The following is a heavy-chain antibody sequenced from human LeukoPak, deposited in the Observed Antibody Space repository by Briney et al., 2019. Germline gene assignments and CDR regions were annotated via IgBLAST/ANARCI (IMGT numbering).Heavy chain of an antibody. J-gene: IGHJ4*02. CDR1: GFSFSQHS. V-gene: IGHV3-20*04. D-gene: IGHD3-3*01. CDR3: ARVKGSGYRNSIDY. CDR2: INWNGGST. Sequence: GGSLRLSCEASGFSFSQHSMGWVRLAPGKGLEWVSGINWNGGSTYCRDSVKGRFTISRDNAKNPLYLQMNSLRAEDTALYYCARVKGSGYRNSIDYWGQGTLVTVSS.